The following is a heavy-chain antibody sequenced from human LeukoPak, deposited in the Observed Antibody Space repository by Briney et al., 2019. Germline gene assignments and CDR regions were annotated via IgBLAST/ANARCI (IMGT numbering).Heavy chain of an antibody. J-gene: IGHJ5*02. V-gene: IGHV1-18*04. CDR3: TRGPHIRTYDRDNWFDP. CDR1: GYTFTGYY. D-gene: IGHD3-3*01. Sequence: ASVKVSCKASGYTFTGYYMHWVRQAPGQGLEWMGWISAYNGNTNYAQKLQGRVTMTTDTSTSTVYMDLSSLRSEDTAVYYCTRGPHIRTYDRDNWFDPWGQGTLVTVSS. CDR2: ISAYNGNT.